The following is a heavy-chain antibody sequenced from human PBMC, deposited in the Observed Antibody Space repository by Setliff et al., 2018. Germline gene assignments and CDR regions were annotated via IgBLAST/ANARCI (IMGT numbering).Heavy chain of an antibody. Sequence: ASVKVSCKASGYTFIDYGVSWVRQTPGQGLEWVGWISPYTGKTYLAPKFQDRVTLTADTSTTTAYLQLTNLRSDDTAIYFCSRLVRFCTRTSCQRLSGDEYWGQGALVTVSS. CDR3: SRLVRFCTRTSCQRLSGDEY. J-gene: IGHJ4*02. CDR1: GYTFIDYG. V-gene: IGHV1-18*01. CDR2: ISPYTGKT. D-gene: IGHD2-2*01.